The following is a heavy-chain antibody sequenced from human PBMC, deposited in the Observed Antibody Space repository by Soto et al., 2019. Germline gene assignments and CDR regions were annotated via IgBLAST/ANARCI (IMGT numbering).Heavy chain of an antibody. CDR2: IYHSGST. J-gene: IGHJ4*02. CDR1: GGSISSGGYY. D-gene: IGHD6-13*01. Sequence: SETLSLTCTVSGGSISSGGYYWSWIRQHPGKGLEWIGYIYHSGSTYYNPSLKSRVTISVDRSKNQFSLKLSSVTAADTAVYYCARLDSSSWTYYFDYWGQGTLVTVSS. CDR3: ARLDSSSWTYYFDY. V-gene: IGHV4-30-2*01.